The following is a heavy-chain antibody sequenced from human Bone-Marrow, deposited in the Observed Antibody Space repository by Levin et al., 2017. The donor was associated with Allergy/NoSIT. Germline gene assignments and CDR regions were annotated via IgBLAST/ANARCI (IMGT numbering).Heavy chain of an antibody. D-gene: IGHD6-19*01. CDR1: GFTFSSYA. Sequence: GGSLRLSCAASGFTFSSYAMSWVRQAPGKGLEWVSAISGSGGSTYYADSVKGRFIISRDNSKNTLYLQMNSLRAEDTAVYYCAQTGVIAVAGTYGMDVWGQGTTVTVSS. J-gene: IGHJ6*02. CDR3: AQTGVIAVAGTYGMDV. CDR2: ISGSGGST. V-gene: IGHV3-23*01.